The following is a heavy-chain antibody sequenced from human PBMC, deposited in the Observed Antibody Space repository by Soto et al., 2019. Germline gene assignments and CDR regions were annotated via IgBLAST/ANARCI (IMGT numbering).Heavy chain of an antibody. Sequence: GGSLRLSCAASGFTFSSYWMHWVRQAPWKGLVWVSRINSDGSSTSYADSVKGRFTISRGNAKNTLYLQMNSLRAEDTAVYYCAKDSSRGYNGSDQKTGYYYYYYMDDWGKGTTVTVSS. CDR1: GFTFSSYW. J-gene: IGHJ6*03. CDR3: AKDSSRGYNGSDQKTGYYYYYYMDD. D-gene: IGHD5-12*01. CDR2: INSDGSST. V-gene: IGHV3-74*01.